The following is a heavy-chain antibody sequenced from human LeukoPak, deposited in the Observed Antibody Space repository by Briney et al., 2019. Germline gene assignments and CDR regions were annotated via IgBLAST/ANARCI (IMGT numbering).Heavy chain of an antibody. Sequence: GSLRLSFAASGFPFSSYAMSWVRPAPGKGLEWVSAISGSGGSTYYADSVKGRFTISRDNSKNTLYLQMNSLRAEDTAVYYCAKGPAPSGYDFDYWGQGTLVTVSS. J-gene: IGHJ4*02. CDR2: ISGSGGST. D-gene: IGHD5-12*01. CDR1: GFPFSSYA. CDR3: AKGPAPSGYDFDY. V-gene: IGHV3-23*01.